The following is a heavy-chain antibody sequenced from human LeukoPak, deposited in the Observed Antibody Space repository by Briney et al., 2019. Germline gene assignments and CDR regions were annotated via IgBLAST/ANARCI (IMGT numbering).Heavy chain of an antibody. CDR2: VYSGGQT. V-gene: IGHV3-53*01. D-gene: IGHD1-26*01. CDR1: GFIVNTKY. J-gene: IGHJ3*02. Sequence: GGSLRLSCAASGFIVNTKYMSWVRQAPGTGLEWVSVVYSGGQTFYADSVKGRFTVSRDISKNTLYLQMSSLRADDTAVYYCAREREVPLGAFDIWGQGTMVTVSS. CDR3: AREREVPLGAFDI.